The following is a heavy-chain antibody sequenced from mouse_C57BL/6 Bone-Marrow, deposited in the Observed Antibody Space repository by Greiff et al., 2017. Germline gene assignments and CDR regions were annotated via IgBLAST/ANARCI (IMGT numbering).Heavy chain of an antibody. V-gene: IGHV1-50*01. CDR3: ARENYYGSSQYYFDY. CDR2: IDPSDSYT. J-gene: IGHJ2*01. Sequence: QVQLQQPGAELVKPGASVKLSCKASGYTFTSYWMQWVKQRPGQGLEWIGEIDPSDSYTNYNQKFKGKATLTVDTSSSPAYMQLSSLTSEDSAVYYCARENYYGSSQYYFDYWGQGTTLTVSS. CDR1: GYTFTSYW. D-gene: IGHD1-1*01.